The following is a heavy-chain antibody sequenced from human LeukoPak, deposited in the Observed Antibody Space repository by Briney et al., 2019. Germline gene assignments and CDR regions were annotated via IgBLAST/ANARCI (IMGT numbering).Heavy chain of an antibody. CDR2: MNPKTDNT. V-gene: IGHV1-8*01. J-gene: IGHJ4*02. D-gene: IGHD2/OR15-2a*01. Sequence: ASVKVSCKTSGYSFTDYDIHWVRQATGQGLEWMGWMNPKTDNTEYAQKFQGGVTLTWTTSISTAYMELSSLKSEDTAVYFCARSGPISLRFWGQGTLVTVSS. CDR1: GYSFTDYD. CDR3: ARSGPISLRF.